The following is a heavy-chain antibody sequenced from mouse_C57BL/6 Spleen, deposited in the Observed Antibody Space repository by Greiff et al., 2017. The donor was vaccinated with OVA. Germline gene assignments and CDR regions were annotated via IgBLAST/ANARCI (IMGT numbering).Heavy chain of an antibody. CDR3: TRITTVVGRDV. CDR1: GYTFTDYE. D-gene: IGHD1-1*01. J-gene: IGHJ1*03. V-gene: IGHV1-15*01. CDR2: IDPETGGT. Sequence: VQLQQSGAELVRPGASVTLSCKASGYTFTDYEMHWVKQTPVHGLEWIGAIDPETGGTAYNQKFKGKAILTADKSSSTAYMELRSLTSEDSAVYYCTRITTVVGRDVWGTGTTVTVSS.